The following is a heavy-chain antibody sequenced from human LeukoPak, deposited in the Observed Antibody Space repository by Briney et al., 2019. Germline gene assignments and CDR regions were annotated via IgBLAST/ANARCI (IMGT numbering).Heavy chain of an antibody. Sequence: PGGSLRLSCAASGFTFSSYGMHWVRQAPGKGLEWVAVISYDGSNKYYADSVKGRFTISRDNSKNTLYLQMNSLRAEDTAVYYCAKDRDYYGSGSYLDYWGQGTLVTVSS. J-gene: IGHJ4*02. CDR3: AKDRDYYGSGSYLDY. D-gene: IGHD3-10*01. V-gene: IGHV3-30*18. CDR2: ISYDGSNK. CDR1: GFTFSSYG.